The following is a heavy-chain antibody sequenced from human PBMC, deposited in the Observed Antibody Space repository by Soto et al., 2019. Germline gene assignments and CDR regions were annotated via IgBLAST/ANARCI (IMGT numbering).Heavy chain of an antibody. Sequence: GGSLRLSCAASGFPFRNFAMHWVRQAPGKGLEWVASISNDGGDTYYSDSVKGRFSISRDKSKNTLYLQMNSLRAEDTAIFYCAKDRGGRWVQTLDHWGQGTLVTVSS. CDR1: GFPFRNFA. J-gene: IGHJ4*02. D-gene: IGHD5-18*01. CDR2: ISNDGGDT. V-gene: IGHV3-30*18. CDR3: AKDRGGRWVQTLDH.